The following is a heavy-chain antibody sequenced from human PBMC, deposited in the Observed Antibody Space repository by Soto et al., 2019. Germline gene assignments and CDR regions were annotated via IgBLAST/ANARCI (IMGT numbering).Heavy chain of an antibody. D-gene: IGHD6-13*01. CDR2: IWYDGSNK. J-gene: IGHJ4*02. Sequence: QVQLVESGGGVVQPGRSLRLSCAASGFTFSSYGVHWVRQAPGKGLEWVAVIWYDGSNKYYADSVKGRFTISRDNSKNTLYLQMNSLRAEDTAVYYCASTGGIAAAGMYYFDYWGQGTLVTVSS. V-gene: IGHV3-33*01. CDR1: GFTFSSYG. CDR3: ASTGGIAAAGMYYFDY.